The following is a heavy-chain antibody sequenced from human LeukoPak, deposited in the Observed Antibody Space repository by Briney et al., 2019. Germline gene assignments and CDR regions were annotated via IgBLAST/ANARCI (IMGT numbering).Heavy chain of an antibody. CDR2: INPNSGDT. CDR1: GYTFTNYY. V-gene: IGHV1-2*02. CDR3: ARAGLVVIPDI. J-gene: IGHJ4*02. D-gene: IGHD2-8*02. Sequence: ASVKVSCKASGYTFTNYYMHWVRQAPGQGLEWMGWINPNSGDTNYAQKFQGRVTMTRDTSISTAYMELSRLRSDATAVYYCARAGLVVIPDIWGQGTLVTVSS.